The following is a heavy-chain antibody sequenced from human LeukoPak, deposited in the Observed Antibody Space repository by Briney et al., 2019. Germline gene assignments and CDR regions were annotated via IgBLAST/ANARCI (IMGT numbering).Heavy chain of an antibody. CDR2: IYYSGST. D-gene: IGHD6-6*01. Sequence: SQTLSLTCTVSGGSISSGGYYWSWIRQHPGKGLEWIGYIYYSGSTYYNPSLKSRVTISVDTSKNQFSLKLSSVTAADTAVYYCARDSSSAMDVWGKGTTVTVSS. CDR1: GGSISSGGYY. J-gene: IGHJ6*03. V-gene: IGHV4-31*03. CDR3: ARDSSSAMDV.